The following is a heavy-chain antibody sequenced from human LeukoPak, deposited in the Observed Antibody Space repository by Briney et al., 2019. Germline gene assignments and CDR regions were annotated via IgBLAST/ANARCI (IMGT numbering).Heavy chain of an antibody. J-gene: IGHJ3*02. CDR1: GLSFSRYP. CDR3: VKGQAGTTGNAFDI. CDR2: ISSNGGST. Sequence: QPGGSLRLSCSVSGLSFSRYPMHWVRQAPGKGLEYASAISSNGGSTYYADSVKGRFTISRDNSKNTMYLQMNSLRGEDTAVYYCVKGQAGTTGNAFDIWGQGTVVSVYS. D-gene: IGHD1-1*01. V-gene: IGHV3-64D*06.